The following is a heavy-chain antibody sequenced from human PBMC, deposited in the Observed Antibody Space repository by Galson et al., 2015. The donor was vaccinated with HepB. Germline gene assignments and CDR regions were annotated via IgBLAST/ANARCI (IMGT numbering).Heavy chain of an antibody. V-gene: IGHV3-48*02. D-gene: IGHD3-3*01. J-gene: IGHJ6*02. Sequence: SLRLSCAASGFTFSSYSMNWVRQAPGKGLEWVSYISSSSSTIYYADSVKGRFTISRDNAKNSLYLQMNSLRDEDTAVYYCARDDFWCGYYPMSRRGGWVDVWGQGTTVTVSS. CDR1: GFTFSSYS. CDR3: ARDDFWCGYYPMSRRGGWVDV. CDR2: ISSSSSTI.